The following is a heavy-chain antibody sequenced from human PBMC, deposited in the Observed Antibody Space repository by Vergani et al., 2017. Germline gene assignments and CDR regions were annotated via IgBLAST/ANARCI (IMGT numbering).Heavy chain of an antibody. CDR1: GVSIRSSNYY. CDR3: ARIQWLVFPSFYFDY. V-gene: IGHV4-39*01. J-gene: IGHJ4*02. CDR2: IYYSGST. D-gene: IGHD6-19*01. Sequence: QLQLQESGPGLVKPSATLSLTCSVSGVSIRSSNYYWGWIRQPPGKGLEWIASIYYSGSTYYNPSLKSRVTISVDTSKNQFSLKLSSVTAADTAVYYCARIQWLVFPSFYFDYWGQGTLVTVSS.